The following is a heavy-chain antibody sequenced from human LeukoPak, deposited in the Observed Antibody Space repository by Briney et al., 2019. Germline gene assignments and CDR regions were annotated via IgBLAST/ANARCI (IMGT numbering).Heavy chain of an antibody. D-gene: IGHD3-22*01. Sequence: SETLSLTCTISGGSISSSSYYWGWIRQPPGKGLEWIGNIYYSGRTYYNPSLKSRVTISVDTSKNDFSLKLSSVTAADTAVYYCARLYYYDSSGPPLWGQGTMDAVSS. J-gene: IGHJ4*02. V-gene: IGHV4-39*02. CDR1: GGSISSSSYY. CDR3: ARLYYYDSSGPPL. CDR2: IYYSGRT.